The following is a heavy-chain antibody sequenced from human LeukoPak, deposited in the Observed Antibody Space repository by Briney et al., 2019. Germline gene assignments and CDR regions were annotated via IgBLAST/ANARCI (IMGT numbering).Heavy chain of an antibody. Sequence: SETLSLTCTVSGGSISSSSYYWGWIRQPPGKGLEWIGSIYYSGSTYYNPSLKSRVTISVDTSKNQFSLKLSSVTAADTAVYYCARDLPLWSDYWGQGTLVTVSS. D-gene: IGHD3-10*01. CDR1: GGSISSSSYY. J-gene: IGHJ4*02. V-gene: IGHV4-39*07. CDR2: IYYSGST. CDR3: ARDLPLWSDY.